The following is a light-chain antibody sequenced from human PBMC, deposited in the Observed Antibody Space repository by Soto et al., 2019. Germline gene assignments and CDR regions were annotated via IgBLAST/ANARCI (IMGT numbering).Light chain of an antibody. V-gene: IGKV1-6*01. Sequence: VXXXVTXXCXASQXIXXDLGWYQQKPGKAPKLLIYAASSLQSGVPSRFSGXXXXXXXXLTISSLQPEDFATYYCLQDYNYPLTFGQGTKL. J-gene: IGKJ2*01. CDR3: LQDYNYPLT. CDR1: QXIXXD. CDR2: AAS.